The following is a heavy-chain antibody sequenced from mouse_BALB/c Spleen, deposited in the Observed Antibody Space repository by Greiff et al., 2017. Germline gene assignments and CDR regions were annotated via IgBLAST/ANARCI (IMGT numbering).Heavy chain of an antibody. V-gene: IGHV5-4*02. D-gene: IGHD2-4*01. CDR2: ISDGGSYT. CDR1: GFTFSDYY. J-gene: IGHJ3*01. Sequence: EVMLVESGGDLVKPGGSLKLSCAASGFTFSDYYMYWVRQTPEKRLEWVATISDGGSYTYYPDSVKGRFTISRDNAKNNLYLQMSSLKSEDTAMYYCARDQGYDYDGAWFAYWGQGTLVTVSA. CDR3: ARDQGYDYDGAWFAY.